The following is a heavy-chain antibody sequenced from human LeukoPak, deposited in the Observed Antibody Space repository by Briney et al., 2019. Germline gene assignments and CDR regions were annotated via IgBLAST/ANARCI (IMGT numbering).Heavy chain of an antibody. Sequence: GGSLRLSCAASGFNFSIYWMHWVRQAPGKGLVWVSRINSDGSSAIYADSVKGRFTFSRDNAKNMLYLQMDSLRAEDTAVYYCARAGGYYYYYMDVWGKGTRVTVSS. CDR2: INSDGSSA. D-gene: IGHD2-15*01. CDR3: ARAGGYYYYYMDV. CDR1: GFNFSIYW. J-gene: IGHJ6*03. V-gene: IGHV3-74*01.